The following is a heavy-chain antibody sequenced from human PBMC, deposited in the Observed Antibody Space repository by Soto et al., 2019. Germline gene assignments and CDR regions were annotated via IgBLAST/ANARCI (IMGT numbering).Heavy chain of an antibody. J-gene: IGHJ4*01. CDR1: GGSFSGYY. V-gene: IGHV4-34*01. CDR2: INHSGST. Sequence: SETLSLTCAVYGGSFSGYYWSWIRQPPGKGLEWIGEINHSGSTNYNPSLKSRVTISVDTSKNQFSLKLSSVTAADTAVYYCARAHVMVVAGSTFDYWGHGILVTVSS. D-gene: IGHD6-19*01. CDR3: ARAHVMVVAGSTFDY.